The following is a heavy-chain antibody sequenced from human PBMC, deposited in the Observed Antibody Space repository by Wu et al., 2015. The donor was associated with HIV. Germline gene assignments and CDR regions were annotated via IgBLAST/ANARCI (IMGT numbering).Heavy chain of an antibody. J-gene: IGHJ4*02. D-gene: IGHD3-3*01. CDR1: GYTFTAYY. CDR3: ASSSLGFYLPFDY. V-gene: IGHV1-46*01. CDR2: INPSGGST. Sequence: QVHLVQSGAEVKKPGASVKVSCKASGYTFTAYYIHCVRQAPGQGLQWMGIINPSGGSTTYAQKFQGRVTFTADESTSTAYMELSSLTSEDTAVYYCASSSLGFYLPFDYWGQGTLVTVSS.